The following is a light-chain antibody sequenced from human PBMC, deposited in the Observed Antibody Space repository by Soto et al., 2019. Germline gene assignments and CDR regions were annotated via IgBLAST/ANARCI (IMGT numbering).Light chain of an antibody. J-gene: IGKJ5*01. Sequence: DIELTQSPGTLSSSPGERATLSCRASQSVSSSYLAWYQQKPGQAPRLLIYGASSRATGIPDRFSGSGSGTDFTLTISRLEPEDFAVYYCQQYGSSPLTFGGGTQLEIK. CDR2: GAS. V-gene: IGKV3-20*01. CDR3: QQYGSSPLT. CDR1: QSVSSSY.